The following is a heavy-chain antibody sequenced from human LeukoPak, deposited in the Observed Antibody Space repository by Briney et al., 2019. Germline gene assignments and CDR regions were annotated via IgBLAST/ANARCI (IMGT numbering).Heavy chain of an antibody. CDR2: IIPIFGTA. CDR3: ARELDQGAFDI. D-gene: IGHD2-2*03. CDR1: GGTSTSNA. Sequence: ASVRVSSKASGGTSTSNAISWVRQAPGKGLEWMGGIIPIFGTANYAQKFQGRVTITTDESTSTAYMELSSLRSEDTAVYYCARELDQGAFDIWGQGTMVTVSS. V-gene: IGHV1-69*05. J-gene: IGHJ3*02.